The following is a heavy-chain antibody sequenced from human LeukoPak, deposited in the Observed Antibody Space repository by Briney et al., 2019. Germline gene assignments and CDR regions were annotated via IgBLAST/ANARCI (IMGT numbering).Heavy chain of an antibody. V-gene: IGHV3-30*18. Sequence: GGSLSLSCPASGFSFISYGMHWVRQAAGKGLEWVGVISDDGRSKDYADSVQGRFTISRDNSKDTLYLQMNGLRDEDTAVYYCAKRPSDYGDYVSYFDFWGQGTLVTVSS. CDR3: AKRPSDYGDYVSYFDF. CDR1: GFSFISYG. J-gene: IGHJ4*02. CDR2: ISDDGRSK. D-gene: IGHD4-17*01.